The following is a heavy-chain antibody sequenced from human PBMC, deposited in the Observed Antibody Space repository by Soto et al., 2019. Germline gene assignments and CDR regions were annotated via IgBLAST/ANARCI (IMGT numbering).Heavy chain of an antibody. J-gene: IGHJ5*02. CDR1: GFTFSSYG. CDR3: ARDWPRGELER. CDR2: IWYDGSNK. V-gene: IGHV3-33*01. D-gene: IGHD3-10*01. Sequence: GGSLRLSCAASGFTFSSYGMHWVRQAPGKGLEWVAVIWYDGSNKYYADSVKGRFTISRDNSKNTLYLQMNSLRAEDTAVYYCARDWPRGELERWGQGTLVTVSS.